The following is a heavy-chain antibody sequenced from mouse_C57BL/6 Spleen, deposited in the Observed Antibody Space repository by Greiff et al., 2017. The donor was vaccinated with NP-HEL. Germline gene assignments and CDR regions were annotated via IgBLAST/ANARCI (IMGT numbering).Heavy chain of an antibody. Sequence: EVKVVESEGGLVQPGSSMKLSCTASGFTFSDYYMAWVRQVPEKGLEWVANINHDGSSTYYLDSLKSRFIISRDNAKNILYLQMSSLKSEDTATYYCARDNYGSTYAMDYWGQGTSVTVSS. CDR3: ARDNYGSTYAMDY. D-gene: IGHD1-1*01. CDR1: GFTFSDYY. CDR2: INHDGSST. V-gene: IGHV5-16*01. J-gene: IGHJ4*01.